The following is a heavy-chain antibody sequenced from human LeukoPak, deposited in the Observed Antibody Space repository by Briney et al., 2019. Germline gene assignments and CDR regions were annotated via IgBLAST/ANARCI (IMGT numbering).Heavy chain of an antibody. Sequence: SGTLSLTCAVSGGSISSNDWWGWVRQPPGKGLEWIGEIYHSGSPNYNPSLKSRVTISVDKSRNHFPLNLSSVTAADTAVYYCARVNINNWHSCDYWGQGTLVTVSS. V-gene: IGHV4-4*02. CDR2: IYHSGSP. J-gene: IGHJ4*02. D-gene: IGHD1-1*01. CDR1: GGSISSNDW. CDR3: ARVNINNWHSCDY.